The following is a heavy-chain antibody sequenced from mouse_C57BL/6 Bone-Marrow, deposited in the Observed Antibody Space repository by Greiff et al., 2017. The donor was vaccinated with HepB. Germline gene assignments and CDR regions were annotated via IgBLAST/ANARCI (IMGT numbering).Heavy chain of an antibody. CDR2: IWRGGST. J-gene: IGHJ4*01. D-gene: IGHD1-1*01. V-gene: IGHV2-5*01. CDR3: AKKHYGSTYAMDY. CDR1: GFSLTSYG. Sequence: VKLMESGPGLVQPSQSLSITCTVSGFSLTSYGVHWVRQSPGKGLEWLGVIWRGGSTDYNAAFMSRLSITKDNSKSQVFFKMNSLQADDTAIYYCAKKHYGSTYAMDYWGQGTSVTVSS.